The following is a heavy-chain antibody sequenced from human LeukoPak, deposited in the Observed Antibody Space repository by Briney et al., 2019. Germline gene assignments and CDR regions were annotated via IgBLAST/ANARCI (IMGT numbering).Heavy chain of an antibody. V-gene: IGHV4-39*07. J-gene: IGHJ4*02. CDR3: ARGHEGYDSSGYYSIFDY. CDR1: GGSISSSSYY. D-gene: IGHD3-22*01. Sequence: SETLSLTCTVSGGSISSSSYYWGWIRQPPGKGLEWIGSIYYSGSTNYNPSLKSRVTISVDTSKNQFSLKLSSVTAADTAVYYCARGHEGYDSSGYYSIFDYWGQGTLVTVSS. CDR2: IYYSGST.